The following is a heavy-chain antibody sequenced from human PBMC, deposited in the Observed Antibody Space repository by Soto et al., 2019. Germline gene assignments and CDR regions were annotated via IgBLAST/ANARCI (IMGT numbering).Heavy chain of an antibody. V-gene: IGHV3-23*04. J-gene: IGHJ4*02. D-gene: IGHD2-8*01. CDR1: GFTFSTYA. CDR3: AKDRQPDGLWPFDH. CDR2: IYGNGGGI. Sequence: EVQLVESGGALVQPGGSLRLSCAASGFTFSTYAMSWVRQAPGKGLEWVSGIYGNGGGISYGDSVKGWFTISRDNSNGILYLQMRSLRVEDTAVYYCAKDRQPDGLWPFDHWGQGTLVTVSS.